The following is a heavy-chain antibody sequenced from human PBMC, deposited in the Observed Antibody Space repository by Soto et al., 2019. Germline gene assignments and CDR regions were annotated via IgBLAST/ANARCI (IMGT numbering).Heavy chain of an antibody. CDR3: ARYLLRGVIDY. CDR1: GASITSGGYS. D-gene: IGHD3-10*01. J-gene: IGHJ4*02. CDR2: IYHSGDT. V-gene: IGHV4-30-2*01. Sequence: SETLSLACAFFGASITSGGYSWSWIRQPPGQGLDWIGYIYHSGDTFYSPSLRGRVTISVDRSKNQFSLNLASVTAADTAVYYCARYLLRGVIDYWGQGSLVTVSS.